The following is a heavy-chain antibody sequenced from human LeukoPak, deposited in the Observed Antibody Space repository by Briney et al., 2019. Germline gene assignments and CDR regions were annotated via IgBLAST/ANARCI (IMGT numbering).Heavy chain of an antibody. CDR1: GYTFTSYA. V-gene: IGHV1-3*01. Sequence: ASVKVSCKASGYTFTSYAMHWVRQATGQRLEWMGWINAGNGNTKYSQKFQGRVTITRDTSASTAYMELSSLRSEDTAVYYCASSRNALSGMDVWGQGTTVTVSS. J-gene: IGHJ6*02. CDR3: ASSRNALSGMDV. D-gene: IGHD3-16*01. CDR2: INAGNGNT.